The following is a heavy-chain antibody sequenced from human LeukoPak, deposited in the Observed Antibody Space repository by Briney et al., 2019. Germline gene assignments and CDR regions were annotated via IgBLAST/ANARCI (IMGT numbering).Heavy chain of an antibody. CDR3: SRVGFTNSWSLDY. D-gene: IGHD6-13*01. J-gene: IGHJ4*02. Sequence: QPGGSLRLSCTASGFTFNNYWMTWVRQAPGKGLEWVGNIKQDESEIFYVDSVKGRFTISRDNAKNSLYLQMNSLRAEGTAVYYCSRVGFTNSWSLDYWGQGTLLTVSS. CDR1: GFTFNNYW. V-gene: IGHV3-7*01. CDR2: IKQDESEI.